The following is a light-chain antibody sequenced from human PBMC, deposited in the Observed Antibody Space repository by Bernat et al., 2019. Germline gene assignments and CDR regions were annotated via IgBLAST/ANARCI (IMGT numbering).Light chain of an antibody. J-gene: IGKJ4*01. V-gene: IGKV1-39*01. CDR3: QQSFSTPRVT. CDR2: SVS. Sequence: DIQLTQSPSSLSASVGETVTITCRASETIATYLNWYQQKPGKAPKLLMYSVSSLQRGVPSYFSGSGSGTEFTLTINNVQPEHIATYYWQQSFSTPRVTFGGGTRVEI. CDR1: ETIATY.